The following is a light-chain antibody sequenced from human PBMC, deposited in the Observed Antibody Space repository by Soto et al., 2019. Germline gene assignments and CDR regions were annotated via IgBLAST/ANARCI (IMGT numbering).Light chain of an antibody. CDR3: QQYNKWPPLT. Sequence: ETVMTQSPATLSVSPGERATLSCRASQSVGSLLAWYQQKPGQSPRLLIYGASTRATGIPDRFSGSGSGTEFTLTISSLQSEDFAVYYCQQYNKWPPLTFGGGTKVDIK. CDR1: QSVGSL. CDR2: GAS. V-gene: IGKV3-15*01. J-gene: IGKJ4*01.